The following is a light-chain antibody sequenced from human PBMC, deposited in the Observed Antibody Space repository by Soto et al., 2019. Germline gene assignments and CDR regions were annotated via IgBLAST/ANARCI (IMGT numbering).Light chain of an antibody. V-gene: IGLV8-61*01. J-gene: IGLJ2*01. CDR2: NTD. Sequence: QTVVTQEPSFSVSPGGTVTITCGLSSGSVSTNYSPSWYQQTLGHAPRTLIYNTDTRSSGVPDRFSGSILGNKAALTITGAQADDECDYYCVLYVGSGIWVFGGGTKLTVL. CDR1: SGSVSTNYS. CDR3: VLYVGSGIWV.